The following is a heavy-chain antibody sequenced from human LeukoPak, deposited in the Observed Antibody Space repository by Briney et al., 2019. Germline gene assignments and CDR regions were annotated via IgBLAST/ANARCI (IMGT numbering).Heavy chain of an antibody. CDR1: GFTFSNYA. CDR2: ISGSGGTT. CDR3: ARGPYCSSTNCYAYRYFDY. V-gene: IGHV3-23*01. Sequence: QPGGSLRLSCAASGFTFSNYAMTWVRQAPGKGLEWVSAISGSGGTTYYADSVKGRFTISRDNSKNTLYLQMNSLRAEDTAVYYCARGPYCSSTNCYAYRYFDYWGQGTLATVSS. J-gene: IGHJ4*02. D-gene: IGHD2-2*01.